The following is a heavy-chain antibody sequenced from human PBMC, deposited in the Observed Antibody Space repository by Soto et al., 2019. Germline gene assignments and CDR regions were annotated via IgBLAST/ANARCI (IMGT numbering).Heavy chain of an antibody. J-gene: IGHJ4*02. CDR1: GFTFSSYA. CDR3: AKVFSPEGGNYFDY. V-gene: IGHV3-23*01. D-gene: IGHD1-26*01. CDR2: ISGSGGST. Sequence: EVQLLESGGGLVQPGGSLRLSCAASGFTFSSYAMSWVRQAPGKGLEWVSAISGSGGSTYYADSVKGRFTISRDNDKNTVFLEMNSLRAEDTAIYYCAKVFSPEGGNYFDYWGQGTLVTVSS.